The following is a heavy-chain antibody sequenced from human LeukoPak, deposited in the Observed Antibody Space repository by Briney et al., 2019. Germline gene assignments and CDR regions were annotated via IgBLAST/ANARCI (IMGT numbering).Heavy chain of an antibody. V-gene: IGHV3-7*01. CDR1: GFTFSSYW. D-gene: IGHD3-10*01. Sequence: GGSLRLSCAASGFTFSSYWMSWVRQAPGKGLEWVANIKQDGSEKYYVDSVKGRFTISRDNAKNSLYLQMNSLRAEDTAVYYCASSIWFGELTHDYWSQGTLVTVSS. J-gene: IGHJ4*02. CDR3: ASSIWFGELTHDY. CDR2: IKQDGSEK.